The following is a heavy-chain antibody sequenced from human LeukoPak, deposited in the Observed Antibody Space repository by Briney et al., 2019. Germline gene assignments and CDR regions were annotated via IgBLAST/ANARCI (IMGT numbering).Heavy chain of an antibody. D-gene: IGHD5-12*01. CDR1: GFTFSSYT. Sequence: SGGSLRLSCAASGFTFSSYTMNWVRLAPGKGLEWVAFIRYDGSNKYYADSVKGRFAISRDNSKNTLYLQMKSLRAGDTAVYYCAKGGGYEAQYYYYYLDVWGKGTTVTISS. CDR2: IRYDGSNK. CDR3: AKGGGYEAQYYYYYLDV. V-gene: IGHV3-30*02. J-gene: IGHJ6*03.